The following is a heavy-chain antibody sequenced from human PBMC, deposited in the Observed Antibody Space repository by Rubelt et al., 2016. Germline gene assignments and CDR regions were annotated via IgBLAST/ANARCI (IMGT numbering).Heavy chain of an antibody. J-gene: IGHJ6*02. CDR1: GVSFSGYY. CDR2: INPSGST. CDR3: ARGRLGYGMDV. V-gene: IGHV4-34*01. Sequence: QVQLQQWGAGLLKPSETLSLTCAVYGVSFSGYYWSWIRQTPGTGLEWIGEINPSGSTNYNTTLKSRDTISVATSKNQFSRTLGSVTAADTAVYYCARGRLGYGMDVWGQGTTVTVSS. D-gene: IGHD3-16*01.